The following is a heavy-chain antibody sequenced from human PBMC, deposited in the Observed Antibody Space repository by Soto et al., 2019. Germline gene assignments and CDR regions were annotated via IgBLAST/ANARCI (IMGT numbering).Heavy chain of an antibody. J-gene: IGHJ4*02. Sequence: PGGSLRLSCAASGFTFSDHYMEWVRQTAGKGVEWLGRIRDKSRSHTTEYAASVRGRFTISRDDSKNSVYLQMNSLQTEDTAVYFCVRTAYCSGGTCYPFDYWGQGTLVTVSS. CDR2: IRDKSRSHTT. D-gene: IGHD2-15*01. CDR3: VRTAYCSGGTCYPFDY. CDR1: GFTFSDHY. V-gene: IGHV3-72*01.